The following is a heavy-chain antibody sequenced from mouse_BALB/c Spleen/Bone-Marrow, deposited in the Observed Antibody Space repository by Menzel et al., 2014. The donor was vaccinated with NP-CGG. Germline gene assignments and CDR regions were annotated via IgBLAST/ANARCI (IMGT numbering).Heavy chain of an antibody. Sequence: VQLQQPGAELVKPGASVKSSCTASGFNIEDTYMHWVKQRPEQGLEWIGRIDPANGNTKYDPKFQGKATITADTSSNTAYLQLSSLTSEDTAVYYCAEITTAAYYVMDYWGQGTSVTVSS. CDR1: GFNIEDTY. J-gene: IGHJ4*01. V-gene: IGHV14-3*02. CDR2: IDPANGNT. D-gene: IGHD1-2*01. CDR3: AEITTAAYYVMDY.